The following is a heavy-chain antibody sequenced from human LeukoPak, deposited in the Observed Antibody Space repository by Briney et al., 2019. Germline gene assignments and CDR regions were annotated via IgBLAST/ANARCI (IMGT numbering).Heavy chain of an antibody. V-gene: IGHV1-69*04. J-gene: IGHJ4*02. D-gene: IGHD5-12*01. CDR2: IIPILGIA. Sequence: SVKVSCKASGGTFSSYAISWVRQAPGQGLEWMGRIIPILGIANYAQKFQGRATITADKSTSTAYMELSSLRSEDTAVYYCARDRYSGYDYLFHDYWGQGTLVTVSS. CDR3: ARDRYSGYDYLFHDY. CDR1: GGTFSSYA.